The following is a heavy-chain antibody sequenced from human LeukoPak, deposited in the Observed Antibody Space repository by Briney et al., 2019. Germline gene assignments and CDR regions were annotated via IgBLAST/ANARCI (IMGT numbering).Heavy chain of an antibody. D-gene: IGHD3-22*01. J-gene: IGHJ2*01. V-gene: IGHV1-69*04. Sequence: SVKVSCKASGGTFGSYAISWVRQAPGQGLEWMGRIIPILGIANYAQKFQGRVTITADKSTSTAYMELSSLRSEDTAVYYCARAKSSGYYYSWYFDLWGRGTLVTVSS. CDR1: GGTFGSYA. CDR3: ARAKSSGYYYSWYFDL. CDR2: IIPILGIA.